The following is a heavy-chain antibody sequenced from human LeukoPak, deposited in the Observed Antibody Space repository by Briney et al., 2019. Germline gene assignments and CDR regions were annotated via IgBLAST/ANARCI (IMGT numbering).Heavy chain of an antibody. CDR3: ARASPNYYDSSGYYWPFGYFDY. CDR2: ISGSGGST. Sequence: GGSLRLSCAASGFTFSSYAMSWVRQAPGKGLEWVSAISGSGGSTYYADSVKGRFTISRDNSKNTLYLQMNSLRAEDTAVYYCARASPNYYDSSGYYWPFGYFDYWGQGTLVTVSS. V-gene: IGHV3-23*01. D-gene: IGHD3-22*01. J-gene: IGHJ4*02. CDR1: GFTFSSYA.